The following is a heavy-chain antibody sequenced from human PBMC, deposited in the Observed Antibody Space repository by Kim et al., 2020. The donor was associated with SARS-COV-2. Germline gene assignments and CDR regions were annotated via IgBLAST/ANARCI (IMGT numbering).Heavy chain of an antibody. V-gene: IGHV1-46*01. D-gene: IGHD2-15*01. CDR2: INPSGGST. CDR1: GYTFTSYY. J-gene: IGHJ4*02. CDR3: ARAAYCSGGSCYSDYLKPPLEPIDY. Sequence: ASVKVSCKASGYTFTSYYMHWVRQAPGQGLEWMGIINPSGGSTSYAQKFQGRVTMTRDTSTSTVYMELSSLRSEDTAVYYCARAAYCSGGSCYSDYLKPPLEPIDYWGQGTLVTVSS.